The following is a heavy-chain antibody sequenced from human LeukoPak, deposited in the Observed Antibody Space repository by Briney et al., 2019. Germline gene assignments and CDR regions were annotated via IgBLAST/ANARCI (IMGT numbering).Heavy chain of an antibody. V-gene: IGHV4-59*01. CDR3: AKGRDRGDAYNPPWDY. J-gene: IGHJ4*02. CDR2: IYYSGST. CDR1: GGSIRSSY. Sequence: ESSETLSLTCTVSGGSIRSSYWSWIRQPPGKGLEWIAYIYYSGSTNFNPSLKSRVTISVDTSKNQFSLKLSSVTAADTAVYYCAKGRDRGDAYNPPWDYWGQGILVTVSS. D-gene: IGHD5-24*01.